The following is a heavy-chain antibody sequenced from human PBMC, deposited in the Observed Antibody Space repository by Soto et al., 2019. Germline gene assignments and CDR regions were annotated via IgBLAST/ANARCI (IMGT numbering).Heavy chain of an antibody. Sequence: GASVKVSCKASGYTFTSYGISWVRQAPGQGLEWMGWISAYNGNTNYAQKLQGRVTMTTDTSTSTAYMELRSLGSDDTAVYYCARQAADYYDSSGYYPLDYWGQGTLVTVSS. D-gene: IGHD3-22*01. CDR2: ISAYNGNT. V-gene: IGHV1-18*01. CDR3: ARQAADYYDSSGYYPLDY. CDR1: GYTFTSYG. J-gene: IGHJ4*02.